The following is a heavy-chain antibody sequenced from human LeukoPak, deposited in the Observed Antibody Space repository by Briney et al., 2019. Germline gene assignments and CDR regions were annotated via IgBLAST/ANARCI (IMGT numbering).Heavy chain of an antibody. Sequence: SETLSLTCTVSGGSISSYYWSWIRRPPGKGLEWIGYIYYSGSTNYNPSLKSRVTISVDTSKNQFSLKLSSVTAADTAVYYCARGGSGWSDYWGQGTLVTVSS. CDR2: IYYSGST. D-gene: IGHD6-19*01. CDR1: GGSISSYY. CDR3: ARGGSGWSDY. V-gene: IGHV4-59*01. J-gene: IGHJ4*02.